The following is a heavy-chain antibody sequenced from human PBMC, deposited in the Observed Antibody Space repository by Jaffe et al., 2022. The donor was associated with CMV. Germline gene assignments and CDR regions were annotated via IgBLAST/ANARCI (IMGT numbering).Heavy chain of an antibody. Sequence: QVQLVQSGAEVKKPGASVKVSCKASGYTFTGYYMHWVRQAPGQGLEWMGWINPNSGGTNYAQKFQGRVTMTRDTSISTAYMELSRLRSDDTAVYYCARGDRYCSSTSCYTPVDYWGQGTLVTVSS. CDR2: INPNSGGT. D-gene: IGHD2-2*02. J-gene: IGHJ4*02. CDR3: ARGDRYCSSTSCYTPVDY. V-gene: IGHV1-2*02. CDR1: GYTFTGYY.